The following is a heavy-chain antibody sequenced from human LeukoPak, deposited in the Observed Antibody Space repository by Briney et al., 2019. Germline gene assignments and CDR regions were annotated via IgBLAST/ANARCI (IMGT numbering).Heavy chain of an antibody. CDR3: ARTSSSWYFWFDP. V-gene: IGHV1-69*02. D-gene: IGHD6-13*01. CDR1: GGTFSSYT. Sequence: GASVKVSGKASGGTFSSYTISLVRQAPGQGLELMGRIIPILGIANYAQKFQGRVTITADKSTSTAYMELSSLRSEDTAVYYCARTSSSWYFWFDPWGQGTLVTVSS. J-gene: IGHJ5*02. CDR2: IIPILGIA.